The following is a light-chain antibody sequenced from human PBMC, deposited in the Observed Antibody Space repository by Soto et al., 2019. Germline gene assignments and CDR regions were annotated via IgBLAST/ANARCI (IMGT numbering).Light chain of an antibody. V-gene: IGLV2-14*01. CDR2: EVS. Sequence: ALTQPASVSGSPGQSITISCTGTSSDVGGYNYVSWYQQHPGRAPKLMIYEVSNRPSGVSNRFSGSKSGNTASLTISGLQAEDEADYYCSSYTSSSTLFVFGTGTKVTVL. J-gene: IGLJ1*01. CDR3: SSYTSSSTLFV. CDR1: SSDVGGYNY.